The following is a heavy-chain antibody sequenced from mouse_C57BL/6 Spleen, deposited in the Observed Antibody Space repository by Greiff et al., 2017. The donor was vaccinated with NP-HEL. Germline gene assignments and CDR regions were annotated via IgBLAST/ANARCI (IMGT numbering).Heavy chain of an antibody. Sequence: EVKLQESGPELVKPGASVKISCKASGYSFTDYNMNWVKQSNGKSLEWIGVINPNYGTTSYNQKFKGKATLTVDQSSSTAYMQLNSLTSEDSAVYYCAIRGDNWAYYYAMDYWGQGTSVTVSS. V-gene: IGHV1-39*01. D-gene: IGHD4-1*01. CDR3: AIRGDNWAYYYAMDY. J-gene: IGHJ4*01. CDR1: GYSFTDYN. CDR2: INPNYGTT.